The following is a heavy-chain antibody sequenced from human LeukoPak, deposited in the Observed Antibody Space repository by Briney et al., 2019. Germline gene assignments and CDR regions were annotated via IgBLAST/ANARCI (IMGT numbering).Heavy chain of an antibody. CDR3: ATDGGWQPTDYGDNVY. CDR1: GYTFTNDG. V-gene: IGHV1-18*01. J-gene: IGHJ4*02. D-gene: IGHD4-17*01. CDR2: ISPYKGDR. Sequence: GASVKVSCKASGYTFTNDGITWGRQAPGQGLEWMGWISPYKGDRNYAQSLQGRVTMATDTSTSTAYMEVRSLRSDDTAVYYCATDGGWQPTDYGDNVYWGQGTLVTVSS.